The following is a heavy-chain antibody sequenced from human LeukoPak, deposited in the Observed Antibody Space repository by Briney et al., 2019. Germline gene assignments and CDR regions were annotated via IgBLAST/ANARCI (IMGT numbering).Heavy chain of an antibody. CDR3: ARVSGSMVRGVNGFYYYYYMDV. Sequence: PGGSLRLSCAAAGFNFNSHWMNWVRQAPGKGLEWVANLKYDGSEIYYVDSVKGRFTISRDSANHSLYLQMNSLRAEDTAVYYCARVSGSMVRGVNGFYYYYYMDVWGTGTTVTVSS. V-gene: IGHV3-7*01. CDR2: LKYDGSEI. CDR1: GFNFNSHW. D-gene: IGHD3-10*01. J-gene: IGHJ6*03.